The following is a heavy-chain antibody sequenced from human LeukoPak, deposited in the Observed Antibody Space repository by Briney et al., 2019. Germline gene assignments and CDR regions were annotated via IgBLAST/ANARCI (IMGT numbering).Heavy chain of an antibody. D-gene: IGHD3-16*02. V-gene: IGHV4-34*01. CDR2: INHSGST. Sequence: SETLSLTCAVYGGSFSGYYWSWIRQPPGKGLDWIGEINHSGSTNYNPSLKSRVTISVDTSKNQFSLKLSSVTAADTAVYYCARWNVWGSYRYTGGYFDYWGQGTLVTVSS. CDR1: GGSFSGYY. CDR3: ARWNVWGSYRYTGGYFDY. J-gene: IGHJ4*02.